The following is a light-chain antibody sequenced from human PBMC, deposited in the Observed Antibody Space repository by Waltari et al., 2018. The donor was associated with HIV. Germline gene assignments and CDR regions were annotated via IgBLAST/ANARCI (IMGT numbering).Light chain of an antibody. CDR1: QGISTW. CDR2: GAS. CDR3: QQTNGFLLT. Sequence: DIQMTLSPRCMSAVVRDRQSPTCPASQGISTWLARYQQKPGKVPQLLIHGASSLHSGVPSRFNGSGSGTQFSLTISSLQSEDFATYYCQQTNGFLLTFGGGTTVE. J-gene: IGKJ4*01. V-gene: IGKV1-12*01.